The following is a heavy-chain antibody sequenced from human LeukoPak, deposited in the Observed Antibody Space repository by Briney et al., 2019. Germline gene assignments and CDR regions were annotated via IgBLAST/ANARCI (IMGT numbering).Heavy chain of an antibody. Sequence: ASETLSLTCAVSGGSISSSNWWSWVRQPPGKGLEWIGYIYYSGSTNYNPSLKSRVTISVDTSKNQFSLKLSSVTAADTAVYYCARFIAVAGQGGWFDPWGQGTLVTVSS. CDR1: GGSISSSNW. D-gene: IGHD6-19*01. CDR3: ARFIAVAGQGGWFDP. CDR2: IYYSGST. J-gene: IGHJ5*02. V-gene: IGHV4-4*02.